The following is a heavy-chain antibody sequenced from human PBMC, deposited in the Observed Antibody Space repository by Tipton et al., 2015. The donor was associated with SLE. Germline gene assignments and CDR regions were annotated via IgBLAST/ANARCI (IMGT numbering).Heavy chain of an antibody. Sequence: TLSLTCTVSGGSISSFYWSWIRQPPGKGLEWIGYIYYSGSINYNPSLKSRVTISVDTSKNQFSLKLSSVTAADTAVYYCARDHLPGGYYYYMDVWGKGTTVTVSS. CDR2: IYYSGSI. J-gene: IGHJ6*03. V-gene: IGHV4-59*01. CDR3: ARDHLPGGYYYYMDV. D-gene: IGHD3-10*01. CDR1: GGSISSFY.